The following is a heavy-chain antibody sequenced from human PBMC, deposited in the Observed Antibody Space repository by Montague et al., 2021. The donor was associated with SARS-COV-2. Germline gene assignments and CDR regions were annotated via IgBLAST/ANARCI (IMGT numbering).Heavy chain of an antibody. D-gene: IGHD5-12*01. V-gene: IGHV4-59*01. CDR2: IHYSGRT. CDR1: NASFDNYY. CDR3: ARRVVTYDYYFDL. Sequence: SETLSLTCTVSNASFDNYYWSWVRQSPGKGLEYIGYIHYSGRTNYNSSLSSTVTISIDTSKNQIYLKLMAVTAAETAIYFCARRVVTYDYYFDLWGRGTLVTVSS. J-gene: IGHJ2*01.